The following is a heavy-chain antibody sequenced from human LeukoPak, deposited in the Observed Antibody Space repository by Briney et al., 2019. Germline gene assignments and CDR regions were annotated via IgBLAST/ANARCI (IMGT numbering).Heavy chain of an antibody. Sequence: GGSLRLSCAASGFTVSRNYMTWVRQAPGKGPEWVSLIYSGGGTQYADSVKGRFTISRDNSKNTLYLQMNSLRAEDTAVYYCASRGYSYGGHDAFDIWGQGTMVTVSS. V-gene: IGHV3-66*01. D-gene: IGHD5-18*01. CDR2: IYSGGGT. J-gene: IGHJ3*02. CDR3: ASRGYSYGGHDAFDI. CDR1: GFTVSRNY.